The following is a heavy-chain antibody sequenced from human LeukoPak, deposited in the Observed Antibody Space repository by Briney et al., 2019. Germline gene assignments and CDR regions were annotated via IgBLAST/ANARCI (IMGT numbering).Heavy chain of an antibody. V-gene: IGHV4-59*08. CDR3: ARHKTSQGDSWFDP. D-gene: IGHD3-10*01. J-gene: IGHJ5*02. CDR1: GGSISSYY. CDR2: IYYSGST. Sequence: SETLSLTCTVSGGSISSYYWSWIRQPPGKGLEWIGYIYYSGSTNYNPSLKSRVTISVDTSKNQFSLKLSSVTAADTAVYYCARHKTSQGDSWFDPWGQGTLVTVSS.